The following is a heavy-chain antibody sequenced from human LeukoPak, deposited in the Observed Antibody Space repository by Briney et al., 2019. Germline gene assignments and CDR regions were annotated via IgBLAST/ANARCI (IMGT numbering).Heavy chain of an antibody. J-gene: IGHJ4*02. CDR1: GGSIISSSYY. V-gene: IGHV4-39*01. CDR2: IYYTGNT. CDR3: ARHIGYFDY. Sequence: SETLSLTCTVSGGSIISSSYYWGWIRQPPGKGLEWIGSIYYTGNTYYNPSLKSRVTISVNTSKNQFSLRLSSVTAADTAVYYCARHIGYFDYWGQGTLVTVSS. D-gene: IGHD2-15*01.